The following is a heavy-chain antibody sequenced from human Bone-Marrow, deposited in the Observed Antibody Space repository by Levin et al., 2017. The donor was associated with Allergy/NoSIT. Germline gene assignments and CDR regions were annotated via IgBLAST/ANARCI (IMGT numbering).Heavy chain of an antibody. CDR1: GFTFSSYW. J-gene: IGHJ6*03. CDR3: ARASSYSSSSPDPNYYDYYMDV. Sequence: GGSLRLSCAASGFTFSSYWMSWVRQAPGKGLEWVANIKQDGSEKYYVDSVKGRFTISRANAKNSLYLQMNSLRAEDTAVYYCARASSYSSSSPDPNYYDYYMDVWGKGTTVTVSS. V-gene: IGHV3-7*03. D-gene: IGHD6-6*01. CDR2: IKQDGSEK.